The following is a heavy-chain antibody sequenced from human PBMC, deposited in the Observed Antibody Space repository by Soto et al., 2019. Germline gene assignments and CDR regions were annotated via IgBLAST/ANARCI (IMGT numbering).Heavy chain of an antibody. Sequence: SETLSLTCTVSGGSISSYYWSWIRQPPGKGLEWIGYIYYSGSTNYNPSLKSRVTISVDTSKNQFSLKLSSVTAADTAVYYCARHYPVETGIGFDYWGQGTLVTVFS. J-gene: IGHJ4*02. CDR2: IYYSGST. D-gene: IGHD3-9*01. CDR1: GGSISSYY. V-gene: IGHV4-59*08. CDR3: ARHYPVETGIGFDY.